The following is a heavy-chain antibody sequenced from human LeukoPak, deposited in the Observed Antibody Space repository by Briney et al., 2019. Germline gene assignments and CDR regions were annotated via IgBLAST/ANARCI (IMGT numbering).Heavy chain of an antibody. D-gene: IGHD3-22*01. J-gene: IGHJ3*02. CDR2: IKQDGSEK. CDR3: ERVTDDSGYFGAFDI. V-gene: IGHV3-7*01. CDR1: GFTFSSYW. Sequence: PGGSLRLSCAASGFTFSSYWMSWVRQAPGKGLEWVANIKQDGSEKYYVDSVKGRFTISRDNAKNSLYLQMNSLRAEDTAVYYCERVTDDSGYFGAFDIWGQGTMVTVSS.